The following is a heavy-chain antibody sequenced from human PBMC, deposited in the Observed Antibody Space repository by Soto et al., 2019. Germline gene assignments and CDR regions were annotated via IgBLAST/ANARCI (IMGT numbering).Heavy chain of an antibody. Sequence: EVQLVESGGGLVQPGGSLRLSCAASGFTVSRFYMTWVRQAPGKGLQWVAVISSGGSTYYADSVKGRFTSSRDNSKNTLYLEMNTLTAEDTAVYYCARDTFGGAYDFLHGGQGTLVTVSA. CDR1: GFTVSRFY. J-gene: IGHJ4*02. CDR2: ISSGGST. D-gene: IGHD3-3*01. CDR3: ARDTFGGAYDFLH. V-gene: IGHV3-66*01.